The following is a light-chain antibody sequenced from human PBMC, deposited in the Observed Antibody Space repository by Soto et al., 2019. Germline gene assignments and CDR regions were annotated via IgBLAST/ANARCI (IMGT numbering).Light chain of an antibody. CDR2: DVS. CDR1: SSDVGAYNY. V-gene: IGLV2-14*01. J-gene: IGLJ1*01. Sequence: QSVLTQPASVSGSPGQSITISCTGTSSDVGAYNYVSWYQQHPGKAPQLMIYDVSNRPSGVSDRFSGSKSGNTASLTISGLQAEDEADYYCSSYTTSGTLYVFGTG. CDR3: SSYTTSGTLYV.